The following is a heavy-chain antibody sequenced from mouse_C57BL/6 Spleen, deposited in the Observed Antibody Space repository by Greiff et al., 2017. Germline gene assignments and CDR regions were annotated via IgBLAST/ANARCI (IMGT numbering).Heavy chain of an antibody. Sequence: VQLQQSGAELVKPGASVKLSCKASGYTFTEYTIHWVKQRSGQGLEWIGWFYPGSGSIKYNEKFKDKATLTADKSSSTVYMELSSLTSEDSAVYVCAGHERGVWGYGSGAWFAYWGQGTLVTVSA. J-gene: IGHJ3*01. CDR1: GYTFTEYT. CDR2: FYPGSGSI. D-gene: IGHD1-1*01. V-gene: IGHV1-62-2*01. CDR3: AGHERGVWGYGSGAWFAY.